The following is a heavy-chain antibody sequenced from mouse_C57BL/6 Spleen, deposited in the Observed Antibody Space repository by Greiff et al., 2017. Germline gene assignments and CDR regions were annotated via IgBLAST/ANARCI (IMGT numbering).Heavy chain of an antibody. V-gene: IGHV1-80*01. J-gene: IGHJ2*01. D-gene: IGHD2-1*01. CDR2: IYPGDGDT. CDR1: GYAFSSYW. Sequence: QVQLKESGAELVKPGASVKISCKASGYAFSSYWMNWVKQRPGKGLEWIGQIYPGDGDTNYNGKFKGKATLTADKSSSTAYMQLSSLTSEDSAVYFCAKGGNYEGVDYWGQGTTLTVSS. CDR3: AKGGNYEGVDY.